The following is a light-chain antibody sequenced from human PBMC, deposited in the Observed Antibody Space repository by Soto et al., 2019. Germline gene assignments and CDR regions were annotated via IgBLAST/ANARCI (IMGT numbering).Light chain of an antibody. J-gene: IGLJ2*01. CDR3: QGWESSSEQGG. Sequence: SYELTQPPAVSVAPGKTARITCGGNNIGSKSVHWYQQKPGQAPVLVIYYDSDRPSGIPERFSGSNSGNTATLTISRVEAGDEADYYFQGWESSSEQGGFGGGTKLTVL. CDR2: YDS. V-gene: IGLV3-21*01. CDR1: NIGSKS.